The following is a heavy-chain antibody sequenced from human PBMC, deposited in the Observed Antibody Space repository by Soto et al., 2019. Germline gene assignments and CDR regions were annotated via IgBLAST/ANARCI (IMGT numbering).Heavy chain of an antibody. J-gene: IGHJ6*02. Sequence: QLVQSGAEVTKPGSSVRVSCKASGGIFNNYSVNWVRQDPGQGLEWMGGIIPVFDLIKYELKFQARLAISADKSTNTAYMDLSSLRCEDTAVYYCASCFSGVVGFVFGMHVWGQGTTVIVSS. V-gene: IGHV1-69*17. D-gene: IGHD3-3*01. CDR3: ASCFSGVVGFVFGMHV. CDR2: IIPVFDLI. CDR1: GGIFNNYS.